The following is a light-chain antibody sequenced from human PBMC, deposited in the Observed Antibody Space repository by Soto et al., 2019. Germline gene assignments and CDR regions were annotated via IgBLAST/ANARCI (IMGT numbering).Light chain of an antibody. Sequence: EIVLTQSPGTLSLSPGERATLSCRASQSIRSGYVAWYQQSPDQTPRLLLYGASSRATGIPDRFSGSGSGRDFTLTISRLEPEDFVVYYCQQYGSSTFTFGQGTRLDIK. J-gene: IGKJ2*01. CDR3: QQYGSSTFT. CDR2: GAS. CDR1: QSIRSGY. V-gene: IGKV3-20*01.